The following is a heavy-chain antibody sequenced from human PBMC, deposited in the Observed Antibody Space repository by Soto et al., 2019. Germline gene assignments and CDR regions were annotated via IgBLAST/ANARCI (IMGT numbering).Heavy chain of an antibody. V-gene: IGHV4-30-4*01. Sequence: PSETLSLTCTVSGGSISSGDYYWSWIRQPPGKGPEWIGYIYYSGSTYYNPSLKSRVTISVDTSKNQFSLQLSSVTAADTAVYYCARAGYGDTYYFDSWGQGTLVTVSS. CDR3: ARAGYGDTYYFDS. D-gene: IGHD4-17*01. J-gene: IGHJ4*02. CDR2: IYYSGST. CDR1: GGSISSGDYY.